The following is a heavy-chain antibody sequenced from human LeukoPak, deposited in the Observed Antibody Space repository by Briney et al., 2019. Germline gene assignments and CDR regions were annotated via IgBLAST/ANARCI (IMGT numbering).Heavy chain of an antibody. CDR1: GESFCGYY. D-gene: IGHD3-10*01. Sequence: PSEPLSLTCAVYGESFCGYYWSCMRQSRGKGLEWLGEINHCGSTNYPPSITTRVTISVATSENQFSLKLSSVTAADTSVYYCAIGSRSTYYYGSGSPQGYYYGMDVWGKGTTVTVSS. CDR3: AIGSRSTYYYGSGSPQGYYYGMDV. CDR2: INHCGST. J-gene: IGHJ6*04. V-gene: IGHV4-34*01.